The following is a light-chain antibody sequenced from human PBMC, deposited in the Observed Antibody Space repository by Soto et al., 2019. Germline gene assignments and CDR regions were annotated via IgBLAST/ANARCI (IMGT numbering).Light chain of an antibody. CDR1: RPHIATNT. Sequence: QSVLTQPTSASGTPGQRVTVSCSGSRPHIATNTVNWYQQPPGTAPKLLIYSNDQRPSGVPDRFSASKSGTSASLAISGLQSEDEADYYCASWDDSLNGHVFGTGTKVTVL. J-gene: IGLJ1*01. CDR3: ASWDDSLNGHV. V-gene: IGLV1-44*01. CDR2: SND.